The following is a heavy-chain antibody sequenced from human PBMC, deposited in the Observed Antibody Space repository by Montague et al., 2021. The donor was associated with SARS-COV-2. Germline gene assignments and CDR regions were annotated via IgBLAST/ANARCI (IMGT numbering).Heavy chain of an antibody. Sequence: ETLSLTCTVSGGSISSSSYCWGWIRQPPGKGLEWIGSIFYSGSTXYNXSLKSRVTISVDTSKNQFSLKLSSVTAADTAVYYCASMVRAQVYYFDYWGQGTLVTVSS. CDR2: IFYSGST. V-gene: IGHV4-39*01. CDR3: ASMVRAQVYYFDY. J-gene: IGHJ4*02. CDR1: GGSISSSSYC. D-gene: IGHD3-10*01.